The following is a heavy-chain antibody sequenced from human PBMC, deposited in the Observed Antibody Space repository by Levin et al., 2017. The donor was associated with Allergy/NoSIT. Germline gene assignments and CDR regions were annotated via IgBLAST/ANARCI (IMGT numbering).Heavy chain of an antibody. Sequence: GGSLRLSCAASGFTFSSYGMHWVRQAPGKGLEWVAVISYDGSNKYYADSVKGRFTISRDNSKNTLYLQMNSLRAEDTAVYYCAKDGIAAASDAFDIWGQGTMVTVSS. D-gene: IGHD6-13*01. CDR3: AKDGIAAASDAFDI. V-gene: IGHV3-30*18. J-gene: IGHJ3*02. CDR1: GFTFSSYG. CDR2: ISYDGSNK.